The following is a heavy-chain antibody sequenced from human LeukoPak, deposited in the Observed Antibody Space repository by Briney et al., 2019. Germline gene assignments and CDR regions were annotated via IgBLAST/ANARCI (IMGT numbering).Heavy chain of an antibody. Sequence: GSLRLSCAASGFTFSNYGMDWVRQPPGKGLEWIGSIYYSGSTYYNPSLKSRVTISVDTSKNQFSLKLSSVTAADTAVYYCARRITMVRGVIIKDYWGQGTLVTVSS. D-gene: IGHD3-10*01. J-gene: IGHJ4*02. CDR3: ARRITMVRGVIIKDY. CDR2: IYYSGST. V-gene: IGHV4-39*01. CDR1: GFTFSNYG.